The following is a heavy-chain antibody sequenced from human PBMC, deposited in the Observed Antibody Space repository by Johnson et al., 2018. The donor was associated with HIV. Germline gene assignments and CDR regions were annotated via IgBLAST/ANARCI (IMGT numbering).Heavy chain of an antibody. CDR3: ARSKGSIWYGSAFDI. J-gene: IGHJ3*02. Sequence: VQLVESGGGLIQPGGSLRLSCAASGFTVGSNYMSWVRQAPGKGLEWGSVIYSGGSTYYADSVKGRFTISRDNSKNTLYHQMNSLRGEDTAVYYCARSKGSIWYGSAFDIWGQGTMVTVSS. V-gene: IGHV3-53*01. D-gene: IGHD6-13*01. CDR1: GFTVGSNY. CDR2: IYSGGST.